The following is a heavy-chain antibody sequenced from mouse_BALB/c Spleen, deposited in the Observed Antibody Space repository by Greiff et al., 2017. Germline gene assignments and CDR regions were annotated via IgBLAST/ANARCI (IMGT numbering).Heavy chain of an antibody. CDR2: ISYDGSN. CDR1: GYSITSGYY. J-gene: IGHJ1*01. Sequence: DVKLQESGPGLVKPSQSLSLTCSVTGYSITSGYYWNWIRQFPGNKLEWMGYISYDGSNNYNPSLKNRISITRDTSKNQFFLKLNSVTTEDTATYYCARITTVVATGNSYWYFDVWGAGTTVTVSS. V-gene: IGHV3-6*02. D-gene: IGHD1-1*01. CDR3: ARITTVVATGNSYWYFDV.